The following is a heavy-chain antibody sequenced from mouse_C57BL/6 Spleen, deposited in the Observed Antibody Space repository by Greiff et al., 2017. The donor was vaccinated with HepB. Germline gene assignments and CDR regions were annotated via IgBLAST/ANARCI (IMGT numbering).Heavy chain of an antibody. Sequence: VNLVESGPGLVAPSQSLSITCTVSGFSLTSYGVDWVRQSPGKGLEWLGVIWGVGSTNYNSALKSRLSISKDNSKSQVFLKMNSLQTDDTAMYYCASGREPFAYWGQGTLVTVSA. CDR3: ASGREPFAY. CDR2: IWGVGST. J-gene: IGHJ3*01. V-gene: IGHV2-6*01. CDR1: GFSLTSYG.